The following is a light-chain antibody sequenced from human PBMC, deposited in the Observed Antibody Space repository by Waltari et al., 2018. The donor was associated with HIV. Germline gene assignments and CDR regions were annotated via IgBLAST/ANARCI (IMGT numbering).Light chain of an antibody. V-gene: IGLV2-14*03. Sequence: QSALSQPASVSGSPGQSITISCFGTSPAIGTFDYVSWYQQYAGKAPRLLIYDVSFRSSGVSDRFSGSKSGDTASLTISGLHIEDEADYYCSAYTFSNIPLFGGGTKLTVL. J-gene: IGLJ3*02. CDR2: DVS. CDR3: SAYTFSNIPL. CDR1: SPAIGTFDY.